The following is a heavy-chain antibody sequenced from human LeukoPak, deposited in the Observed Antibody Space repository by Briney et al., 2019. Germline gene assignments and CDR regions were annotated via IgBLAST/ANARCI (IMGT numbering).Heavy chain of an antibody. D-gene: IGHD3-10*01. Sequence: GGSLRLSCAASGFTFSDYCMTWIRQAPGKGLEWVSCIISSGVTIYDADSVKGRFTISRDNAKKSLYLQMNSLRAEDTALYYCARIRRTSGINTFDVWGQGTMVTVSS. CDR3: ARIRRTSGINTFDV. J-gene: IGHJ3*01. V-gene: IGHV3-11*01. CDR1: GFTFSDYC. CDR2: IISSGVTI.